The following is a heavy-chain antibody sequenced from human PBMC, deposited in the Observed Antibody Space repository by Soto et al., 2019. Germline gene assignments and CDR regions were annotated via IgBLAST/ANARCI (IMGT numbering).Heavy chain of an antibody. Sequence: QVQLVQSGAEVKKPGASVKVSCKASGYTFTSYGISWVRQAPGQGLEWMGWISAYNGNTNYAQKLQGRVTMTTDTSTSKAYMGLRSLGSVDTAVYYCARGEGSGWYGGRYFDYWGQGTLVTVSS. J-gene: IGHJ4*02. V-gene: IGHV1-18*01. CDR2: ISAYNGNT. D-gene: IGHD6-19*01. CDR1: GYTFTSYG. CDR3: ARGEGSGWYGGRYFDY.